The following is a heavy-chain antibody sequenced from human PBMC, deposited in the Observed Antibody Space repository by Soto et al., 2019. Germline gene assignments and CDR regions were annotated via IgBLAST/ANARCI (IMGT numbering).Heavy chain of an antibody. CDR1: GFTFNSYG. Sequence: SGGGVVQPGRSLRLSCAASGFTFNSYGMHWVRQAPGKGLEWVAVIWYDGSNKYYADSVKGRFTISRDNSKNTLYLQMNSLRADDTAVYYCARSHNWNYVGLDYWGQGTLVTVSS. J-gene: IGHJ4*02. D-gene: IGHD1-7*01. CDR3: ARSHNWNYVGLDY. V-gene: IGHV3-33*01. CDR2: IWYDGSNK.